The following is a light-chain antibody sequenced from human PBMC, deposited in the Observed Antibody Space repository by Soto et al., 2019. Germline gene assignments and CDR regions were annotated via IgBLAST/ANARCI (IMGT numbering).Light chain of an antibody. Sequence: QSALTQPASVSGSPGQSITISCTGTSSDVGGYNYVSCYQQHASKAPILMIYDVSNRPSGVSNRFSGSKSGNTSSLTIAGLQDEDEADYYCSSYTSSSTFWVFGGGTKLTVL. CDR2: DVS. V-gene: IGLV2-14*01. J-gene: IGLJ3*02. CDR1: SSDVGGYNY. CDR3: SSYTSSSTFWV.